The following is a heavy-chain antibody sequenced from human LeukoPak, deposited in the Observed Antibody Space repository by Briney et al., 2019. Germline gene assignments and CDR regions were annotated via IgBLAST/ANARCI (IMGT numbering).Heavy chain of an antibody. CDR2: ISCSGGST. D-gene: IGHD1-26*01. CDR3: AKDQVGSYYAAFDI. J-gene: IGHJ3*02. CDR1: GFTFRSYA. Sequence: GGSVRLLCGSWGFTFRSYAMRGVRQAPAKGLEWVAAISCSGGSTYYADSVNGRFTISTDNSKNTLYLQMNSLRAEDTAVYYCAKDQVGSYYAAFDIWGQGTMVTVSS. V-gene: IGHV3-23*01.